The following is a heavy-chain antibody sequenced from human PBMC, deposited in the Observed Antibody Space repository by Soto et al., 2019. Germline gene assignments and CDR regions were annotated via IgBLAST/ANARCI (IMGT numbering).Heavy chain of an antibody. J-gene: IGHJ4*02. Sequence: ASVKVSCKASGYTFTSYGISWVRQAPGRGLEWMGWISAYNGNTNYAQKLQGRVTMTTDTSTSTAYMELRSLRSDDTAVYYCARAPYYYGSGSYYQVDYWGQGTLVTVSS. V-gene: IGHV1-18*04. CDR3: ARAPYYYGSGSYYQVDY. CDR1: GYTFTSYG. CDR2: ISAYNGNT. D-gene: IGHD3-10*01.